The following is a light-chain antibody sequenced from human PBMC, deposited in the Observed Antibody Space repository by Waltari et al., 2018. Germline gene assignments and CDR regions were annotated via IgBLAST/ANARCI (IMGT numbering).Light chain of an antibody. J-gene: IGLJ2*01. CDR2: EVS. CDR1: SSDVGSYNL. Sequence: QSALTQPASVSGSPGQSITISCTGTSSDVGSYNLVSWYQQPPGKAPKLMIYEVSKRPSGVSNRFSGSKSGNTASLTISGLQAEDEADYYCCSYAGSSTFHVVFGGGTKLTVL. CDR3: CSYAGSSTFHVV. V-gene: IGLV2-23*02.